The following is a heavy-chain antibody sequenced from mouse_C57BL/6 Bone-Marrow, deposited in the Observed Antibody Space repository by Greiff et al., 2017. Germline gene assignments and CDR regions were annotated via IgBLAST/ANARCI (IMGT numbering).Heavy chain of an antibody. V-gene: IGHV1-81*01. CDR1: GYTFTSYG. J-gene: IGHJ4*01. CDR3: ARSYDYGSSSYAMDY. D-gene: IGHD1-1*01. Sequence: QVQLKQSGAELARPGASVKLSCKASGYTFTSYGISWVKQRTGQGLEWIGEIYPRSGNTYYNEKFKGKATLTADKSSSTAYMELRSLTSEDSAVYFCARSYDYGSSSYAMDYWGQGTSVTVSS. CDR2: IYPRSGNT.